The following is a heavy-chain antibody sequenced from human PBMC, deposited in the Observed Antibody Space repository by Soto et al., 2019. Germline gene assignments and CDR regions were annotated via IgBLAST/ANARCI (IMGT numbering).Heavy chain of an antibody. J-gene: IGHJ3*02. V-gene: IGHV4-59*01. Sequence: VRPSETLSLTCTVSGGSINNIYWSWIRQPPGKGLEWIGYIYYSGNTNYNPSLKSRVTMSVDTSKNQFSLNLNSVTAADTAIYYCARGGWSLDIWGQGTMVTVSS. CDR3: ARGGWSLDI. CDR1: GGSINNIY. CDR2: IYYSGNT. D-gene: IGHD1-26*01.